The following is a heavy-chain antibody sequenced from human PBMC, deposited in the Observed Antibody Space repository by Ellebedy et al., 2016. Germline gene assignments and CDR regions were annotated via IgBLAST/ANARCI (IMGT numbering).Heavy chain of an antibody. V-gene: IGHV4-39*07. CDR2: IDYSGST. Sequence: SETLSLTXTVSGGSVSSRTYYWGWIRQPPGKGLEWIGSIDYSGSTYYNPSLKSRLTISVDTSKNQFSLKLSSVTAADTAVYYCARDHDSSWYLDWGQGTLVTVSS. D-gene: IGHD6-13*01. J-gene: IGHJ4*02. CDR3: ARDHDSSWYLD. CDR1: GGSVSSRTYY.